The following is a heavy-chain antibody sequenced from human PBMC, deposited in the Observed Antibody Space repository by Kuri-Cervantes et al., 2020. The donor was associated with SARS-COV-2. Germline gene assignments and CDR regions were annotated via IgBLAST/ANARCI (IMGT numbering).Heavy chain of an antibody. Sequence: GGSLRLSCTVSGGSISSYYWSWIRQAPGKGLEWVSAISGSGGSTYYADSVKGRFTISRDNSKNTLYLQMNSLRAEDTAVYYCAKDSRYDFWSGYYFDYWGQGTLVTVSS. V-gene: IGHV3-23*01. CDR2: ISGSGGST. D-gene: IGHD3-3*01. CDR1: GGSISSYY. J-gene: IGHJ4*02. CDR3: AKDSRYDFWSGYYFDY.